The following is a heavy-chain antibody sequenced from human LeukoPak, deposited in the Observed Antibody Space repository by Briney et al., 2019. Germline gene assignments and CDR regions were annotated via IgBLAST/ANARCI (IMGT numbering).Heavy chain of an antibody. J-gene: IGHJ6*03. CDR2: ISSSSAYI. CDR3: ARDWNYYYMDV. Sequence: PGGSLRLSCAASGFSFSIYSMNWVRQAPGKGLEWVSSISSSSAYIYYADSVKGRFIISRDNAENSLYLQLNSLRAEDTAVYYCARDWNYYYMDVWGKGTTVTVSS. CDR1: GFSFSIYS. D-gene: IGHD1-1*01. V-gene: IGHV3-21*01.